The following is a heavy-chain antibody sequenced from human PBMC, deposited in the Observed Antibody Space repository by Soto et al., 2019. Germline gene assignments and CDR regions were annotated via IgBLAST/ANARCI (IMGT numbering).Heavy chain of an antibody. D-gene: IGHD1-1*01. CDR3: VRGNSALGNFYFDY. V-gene: IGHV3-72*01. CDR2: IRKKGNNYST. CDR1: GFTFSDHY. J-gene: IGHJ4*02. Sequence: EVQLVESGGGLVQPGGSLRLSCAASGFTFSDHYMDWVRQAPGEGLEWVVRIRKKGNNYSTEYAASVKGRFTISRDDSKNSLYLQMNSLKTEDTAVYYCVRGNSALGNFYFDYWGLGTVVTVSS.